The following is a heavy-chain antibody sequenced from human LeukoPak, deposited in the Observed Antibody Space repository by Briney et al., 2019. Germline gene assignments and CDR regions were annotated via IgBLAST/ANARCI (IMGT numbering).Heavy chain of an antibody. CDR1: GFTFSSYA. D-gene: IGHD2-15*01. CDR2: ISGSGGST. J-gene: IGHJ4*02. V-gene: IGHV3-23*01. CDR3: SKAYRYCCGGSCFTDY. Sequence: PGGSLRLSCAASGFTFSSYAMSWVRQAPGKGLEWVSAISGSGGSTYYADSVKGRFTISRDNSKNTLYLQMNSLRAEDTAVYYCSKAYRYCCGGSCFTDYWGQGTLVTVSS.